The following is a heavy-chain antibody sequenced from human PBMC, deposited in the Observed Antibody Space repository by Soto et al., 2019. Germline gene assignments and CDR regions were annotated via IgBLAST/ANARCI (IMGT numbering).Heavy chain of an antibody. V-gene: IGHV1-24*01. D-gene: IGHD1-26*01. CDR3: ATDGAALGYYYYGMDV. J-gene: IGHJ6*02. CDR1: GYTLTELS. CDR2: FDPEDGET. Sequence: ASVKVSCKVSGYTLTELSMHWVRQAPGKGLEWMGGFDPEDGETIYAQKFQGRVTMTEDTSTDTAYMGLSSLRSEDTAVYYCATDGAALGYYYYGMDVWGQGTTVTVSS.